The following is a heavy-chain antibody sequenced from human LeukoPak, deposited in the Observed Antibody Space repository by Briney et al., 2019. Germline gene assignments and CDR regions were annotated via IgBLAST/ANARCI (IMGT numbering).Heavy chain of an antibody. Sequence: GGSLRLSCAASGFTFSSYDMHWVRQGTGKGLEWVSAIGTAGDTYYPGSVKGRFTTSRKNAKNSLCLQMNSLRVGDTAVYYCARGRGWGTFDIWGQGTMVTVSS. CDR2: IGTAGDT. J-gene: IGHJ3*02. CDR3: ARGRGWGTFDI. CDR1: GFTFSSYD. D-gene: IGHD3-10*01. V-gene: IGHV3-13*04.